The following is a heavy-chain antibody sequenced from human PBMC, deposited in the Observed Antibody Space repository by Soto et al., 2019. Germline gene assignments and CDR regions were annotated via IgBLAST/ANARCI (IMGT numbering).Heavy chain of an antibody. CDR2: IIPILGIA. CDR3: ASAYYYGSGSYP. J-gene: IGHJ5*02. CDR1: GGTFSSYT. V-gene: IGHV1-69*02. D-gene: IGHD3-10*01. Sequence: QVQLVQSGAEVKKPGSSVKVSCKASGGTFSSYTISWVRQAPGQGLEWMGRIIPILGIANYAQKFQGRVTITADKSTSTAYMELSSVRSEDTAVYYCASAYYYGSGSYPWGQGTLVTVSS.